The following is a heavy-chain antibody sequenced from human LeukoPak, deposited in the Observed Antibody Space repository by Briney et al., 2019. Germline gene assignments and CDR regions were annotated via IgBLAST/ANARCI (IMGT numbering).Heavy chain of an antibody. CDR1: GGSISSGDYY. V-gene: IGHV4-61*08. Sequence: SETLSLTCTVSGGSISSGDYYWTWIRQPPGKGLEWIGYISYIGSTNYNPSLKSRVTISIDTSKNQFSLKLTSVTAADTAVYYCARDLVTVTKGFDIWGQGTMVSVSS. CDR3: ARDLVTVTKGFDI. J-gene: IGHJ3*02. D-gene: IGHD4-17*01. CDR2: ISYIGST.